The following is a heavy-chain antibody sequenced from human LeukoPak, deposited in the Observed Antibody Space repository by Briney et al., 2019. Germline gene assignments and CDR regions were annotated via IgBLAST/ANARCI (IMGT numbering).Heavy chain of an antibody. J-gene: IGHJ4*02. CDR1: GGSINSYS. CDR2: IYYSGST. Sequence: SETLSLTCTVSGGSINSYSWSWIRQPPGKGLEWIGYIYYSGSTNYNPSLKSRVTISVDTSKNQFSLKLSSVTAADTAVYYCARGSNDSSGYYYVDYWGQGTLVTVSS. V-gene: IGHV4-59*01. CDR3: ARGSNDSSGYYYVDY. D-gene: IGHD3-22*01.